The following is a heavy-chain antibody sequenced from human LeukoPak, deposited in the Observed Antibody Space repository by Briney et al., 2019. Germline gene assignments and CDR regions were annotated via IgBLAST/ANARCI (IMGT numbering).Heavy chain of an antibody. CDR2: ISYDGSSK. J-gene: IGHJ4*02. CDR1: GFTFSTYA. V-gene: IGHV3-30*04. Sequence: PGGSLRLSCAASGFTFSTYAMHWVRQAPGKGLEWVAVISYDGSSKYYADSVKGRFTISRDNSKNTLYLQMNSLRAEDTAVYYCARHRRVQLWARGEPLDYWGQGTLVTVSS. D-gene: IGHD5-18*01. CDR3: ARHRRVQLWARGEPLDY.